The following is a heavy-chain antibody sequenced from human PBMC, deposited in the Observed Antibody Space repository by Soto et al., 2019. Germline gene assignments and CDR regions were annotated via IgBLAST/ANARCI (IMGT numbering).Heavy chain of an antibody. V-gene: IGHV2-5*02. CDR2: IYWDDDK. CDR1: GFSLDTSGVG. Sequence: QITLKESGPTLVKPTQTLTLTCTFSGFSLDTSGVGVGWIRQPPGKTLEWLALIYWDDDKRYSPSLNSRLTITKDTSKTQVVLRMTTVDPVDTATYYCAHIFDFDWVWAFEYWGQGALVTVSS. D-gene: IGHD3-9*01. CDR3: AHIFDFDWVWAFEY. J-gene: IGHJ4*02.